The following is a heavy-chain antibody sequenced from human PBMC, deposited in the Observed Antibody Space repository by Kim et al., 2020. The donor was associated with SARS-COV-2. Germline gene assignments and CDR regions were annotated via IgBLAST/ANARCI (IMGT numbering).Heavy chain of an antibody. CDR3: ARDSSGYYLYYFDY. J-gene: IGHJ4*02. CDR2: IYTSGST. CDR1: GGSISSGSYY. Sequence: SETLSLTCTVSGGSISSGSYYWSWIRQPAGKGLEWIGRIYTSGSTNYNPSLKSRVTISVDTSKNQFSLNLSTVTAADTAVYYCARDSSGYYLYYFDYWGQGALVTVSS. D-gene: IGHD3-22*01. V-gene: IGHV4-61*02.